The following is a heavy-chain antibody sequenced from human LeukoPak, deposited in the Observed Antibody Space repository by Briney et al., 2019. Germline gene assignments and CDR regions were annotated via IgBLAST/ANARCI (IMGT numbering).Heavy chain of an antibody. CDR3: ARRAPGYCINNSCPDTYYYYYYMDV. V-gene: IGHV3-7*01. J-gene: IGHJ6*03. CDR2: IKQDGSET. Sequence: SGGSLRLSCAASGFAFRSSRMTWVRQAPGKGLEWVANIKQDGSETYYVDSLKGRFTVSRDNAKNSVYLQMNNLRAEDTDVYYCARRAPGYCINNSCPDTYYYYYYMDVWGKGTTVTVSS. D-gene: IGHD2-2*01. CDR1: GFAFRSSR.